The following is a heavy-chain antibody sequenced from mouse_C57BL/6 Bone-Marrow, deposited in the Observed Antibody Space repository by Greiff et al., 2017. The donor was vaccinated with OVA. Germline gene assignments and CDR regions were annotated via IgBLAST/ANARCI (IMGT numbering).Heavy chain of an antibody. D-gene: IGHD1-1*01. J-gene: IGHJ2*01. Sequence: QVQLQQSGPGLVQPSQSLSITCTVSGFSLTSYGVHWVRQSPGKGLEWLGVIWRGGSTDYNAAFMSRLSITKDNSKSQVFFKMNSLQADDTAIYYCAKNSSFYYYGSSYWGQGTTLTVSS. CDR3: AKNSSFYYYGSSY. V-gene: IGHV2-5*01. CDR2: IWRGGST. CDR1: GFSLTSYG.